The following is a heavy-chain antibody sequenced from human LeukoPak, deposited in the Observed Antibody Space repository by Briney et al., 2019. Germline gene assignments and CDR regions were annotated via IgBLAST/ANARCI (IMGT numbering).Heavy chain of an antibody. CDR2: IYYSGST. J-gene: IGHJ4*02. CDR1: GGSISTYY. CDR3: VRHGGGGESYPRVFDY. V-gene: IGHV4-59*08. Sequence: SETLSLTCTVSGGSISTYYWSWIRQPPGKGLEWIGYIYYSGSTNYNPSLKSRVTMSVDTSKNQFSLKLSSVTAADTAVYYCVRHGGGGESYPRVFDYWGRGTLVTVSS. D-gene: IGHD1-26*01.